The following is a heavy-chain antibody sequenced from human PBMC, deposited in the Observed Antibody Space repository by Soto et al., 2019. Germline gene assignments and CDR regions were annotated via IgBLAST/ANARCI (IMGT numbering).Heavy chain of an antibody. CDR3: ARRYGSCFDI. D-gene: IGHD3-10*01. Sequence: QVQLQESGPGLVKPSETLSLTCTVSGGSISSYYWSWIRQPPGKGLEWIGYIYYSGSTNYNPSLTRRVTLSVATSKIQFSLRLSSVPAADTAVYSCARRYGSCFDIWGQGTMVTVSS. J-gene: IGHJ3*02. CDR2: IYYSGST. CDR1: GGSISSYY. V-gene: IGHV4-59*08.